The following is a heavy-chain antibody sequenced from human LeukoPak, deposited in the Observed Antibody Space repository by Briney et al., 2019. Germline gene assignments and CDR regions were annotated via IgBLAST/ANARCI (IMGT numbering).Heavy chain of an antibody. CDR2: ISTTGTTV. J-gene: IGHJ4*02. CDR3: AREGDVVVVAANDY. Sequence: PGGSLRLSCAASGFTFSTYDMNWVRQAPGKGLEWVSHISTTGTTVYYADAVKGRFTISRDNAKNSLYLQMNSLRAEDTAVYYCAREGDVVVVAANDYWGQGTLVTVSS. CDR1: GFTFSTYD. D-gene: IGHD2-15*01. V-gene: IGHV3-48*03.